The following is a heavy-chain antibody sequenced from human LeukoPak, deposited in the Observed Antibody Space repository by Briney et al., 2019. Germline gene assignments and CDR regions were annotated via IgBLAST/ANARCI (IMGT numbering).Heavy chain of an antibody. CDR3: ARVGIAVASPYFDY. J-gene: IGHJ4*02. CDR1: GGTFSSYA. D-gene: IGHD6-19*01. V-gene: IGHV1-69*04. CDR2: IIPILGIA. Sequence: SVKVSCKASGGTFSSYAISWVRQAPGQGLEWMGRIIPILGIANYAQKFQGRVTITADKSTSTAYMELSSLRSEDTAVYYCARVGIAVASPYFDYWGQGTLVTVSS.